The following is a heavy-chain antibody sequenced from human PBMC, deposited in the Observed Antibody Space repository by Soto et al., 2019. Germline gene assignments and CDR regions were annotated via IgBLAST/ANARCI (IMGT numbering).Heavy chain of an antibody. Sequence: SETLSLTCTVSGGSISSYYWSWIRQPPGKGLEWIGYIYYSGSTNYNPSLKSRVTISVDTSKNQFSLKLSSVTAADTAVYYCARHYCSSTSREGDWFDPWGQGTLVTVSS. V-gene: IGHV4-59*08. J-gene: IGHJ5*02. CDR3: ARHYCSSTSREGDWFDP. CDR1: GGSISSYY. CDR2: IYYSGST. D-gene: IGHD2-2*01.